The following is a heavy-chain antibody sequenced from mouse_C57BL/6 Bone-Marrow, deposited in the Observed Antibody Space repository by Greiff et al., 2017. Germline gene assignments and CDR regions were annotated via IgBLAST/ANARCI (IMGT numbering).Heavy chain of an antibody. CDR3: ARHPYSNYVGFAY. D-gene: IGHD2-5*01. CDR1: GFTFSSYG. V-gene: IGHV5-6*01. Sequence: DVQLQESGGDLVKPGGSLKLSCAASGFTFSSYGMSWVRQTPDKRLEWVATISSGGSYTYYPDSVKGRFTISRDNAKNTLYLQMSSLKSEDTAMYYCARHPYSNYVGFAYWGQGTLVTVSA. J-gene: IGHJ3*01. CDR2: ISSGGSYT.